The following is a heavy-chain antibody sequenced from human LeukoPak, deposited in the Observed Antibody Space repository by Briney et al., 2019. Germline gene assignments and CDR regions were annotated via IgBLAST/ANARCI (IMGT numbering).Heavy chain of an antibody. CDR1: SGSFSDYS. CDR3: ARVGYSYSINDWSRTGLGAYPTKYYYYMDV. J-gene: IGHJ6*03. CDR2: INQSVGT. D-gene: IGHD5-18*01. V-gene: IGHV4-34*04. Sequence: SETLSLTCAVYSGSFSDYSWTWIRQPPGKGLEWMVEINQSVGTNHNPPLMRRAITSEATSKTHIILKVNSVTAADTAVYYCARVGYSYSINDWSRTGLGAYPTKYYYYMDVWGKGTTVTVSS.